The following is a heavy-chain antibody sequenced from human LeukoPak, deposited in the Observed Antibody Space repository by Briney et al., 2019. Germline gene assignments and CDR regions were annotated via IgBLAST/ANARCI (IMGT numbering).Heavy chain of an antibody. CDR2: INPSGSST. CDR3: ATVVEWFGILFDP. Sequence: ASVKVSCKASGYSFTSHYMHWVRQAPGQGLEWMGLINPSGSSTLYAQKFQGRVTMTEDTSTDTAYMELSSLRSEDTAVYYCATVVEWFGILFDPWGQGTLVTVSS. CDR1: GYSFTSHY. D-gene: IGHD3-10*01. J-gene: IGHJ5*02. V-gene: IGHV1-46*01.